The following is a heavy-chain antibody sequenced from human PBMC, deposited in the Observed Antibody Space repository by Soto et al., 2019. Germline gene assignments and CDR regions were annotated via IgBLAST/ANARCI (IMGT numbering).Heavy chain of an antibody. CDR1: GGTFSNHA. J-gene: IGHJ4*02. Sequence: QVQLVQSGAEVKKPGSSVKVSCKASGGTFSNHAISWLRQAPGQGLDWMGGIIPFFGTTDYAQSFQGRVTITANKSTSTAYFELSSLTSEDTAVYYCARGQEVYTYGYVPFDFWGQGTEVPISS. D-gene: IGHD5-18*01. CDR2: IIPFFGTT. V-gene: IGHV1-69*06. CDR3: ARGQEVYTYGYVPFDF.